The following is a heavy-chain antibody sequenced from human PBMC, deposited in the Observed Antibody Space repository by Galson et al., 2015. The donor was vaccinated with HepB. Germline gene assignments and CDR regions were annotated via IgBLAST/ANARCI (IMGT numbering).Heavy chain of an antibody. CDR2: FDPEDGET. CDR1: GYTLTELS. J-gene: IGHJ6*02. CDR3: ATEGITIFGVVKNRGMDV. Sequence: SVKVSCKVSGYTLTELSMHWVRQAPGKGLEWMGGFDPEDGETIYAQKFQGRVTMTEDTSTDTAYMELSSLRSEDTAVYYCATEGITIFGVVKNRGMDVWGQGTTVTVSS. D-gene: IGHD3-3*01. V-gene: IGHV1-24*01.